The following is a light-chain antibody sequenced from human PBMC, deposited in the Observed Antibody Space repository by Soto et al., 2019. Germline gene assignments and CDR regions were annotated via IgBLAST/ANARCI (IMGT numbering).Light chain of an antibody. J-gene: IGKJ1*01. CDR2: GAS. Sequence: EIVMTQSPDILSVSPGERATLSCRASQSVSSNLAWYQQKPGQSPRLLIYGASTRATGIPVRFSGSGSGTEFTLTIGILQSEDFAVYYCHQYNYWPTFGQGTKVEIK. CDR1: QSVSSN. CDR3: HQYNYWPT. V-gene: IGKV3-15*01.